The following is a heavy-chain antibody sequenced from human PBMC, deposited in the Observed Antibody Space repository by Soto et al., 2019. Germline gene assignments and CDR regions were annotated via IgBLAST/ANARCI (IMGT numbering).Heavy chain of an antibody. J-gene: IGHJ4*02. CDR3: ARLRYCGGDCYFTTPFDY. CDR2: IYPGDSDT. D-gene: IGHD2-21*02. Sequence: GESLKISCKGSGYSFTSYWIGWVRQMPGKGLEWMGIIYPGDSDTRYSPSFQGQVTISADKSISTAYLQWSSLKASDTAMYYCARLRYCGGDCYFTTPFDYWGQGTLVTVSS. V-gene: IGHV5-51*01. CDR1: GYSFTSYW.